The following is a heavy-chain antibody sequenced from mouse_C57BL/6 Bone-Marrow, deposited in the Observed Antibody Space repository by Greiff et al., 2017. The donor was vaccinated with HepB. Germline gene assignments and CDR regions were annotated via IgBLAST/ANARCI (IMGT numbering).Heavy chain of an antibody. Sequence: EVQLQESGPELVKPGASVKIPCKASGYTFTDYNMDWVKQSHGKSLEWIGDINPNNGGTIYNQKFKGKATLTVDKSSSPAYMELRSLTSEDTAVYYCARSGLYYYGSSLDYWGQGTTLTVSS. J-gene: IGHJ2*01. D-gene: IGHD1-1*01. CDR2: INPNNGGT. CDR3: ARSGLYYYGSSLDY. CDR1: GYTFTDYN. V-gene: IGHV1-18*01.